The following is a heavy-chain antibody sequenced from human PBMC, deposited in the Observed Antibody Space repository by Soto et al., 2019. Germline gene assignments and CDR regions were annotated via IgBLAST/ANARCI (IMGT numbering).Heavy chain of an antibody. V-gene: IGHV3-9*01. Sequence: EVQLVESGGGLVQPCRSLILSCEATGFPFEDYAMHWFRQAPGKGLEWVSGIGWNTGSIGYADSVKGRFTISRDNAKNSLYLQMNSLRAEDTALYYCAKDLIAVAGYYYYYMDVWGKGTTVTVSS. CDR1: GFPFEDYA. D-gene: IGHD6-19*01. J-gene: IGHJ6*03. CDR2: IGWNTGSI. CDR3: AKDLIAVAGYYYYYMDV.